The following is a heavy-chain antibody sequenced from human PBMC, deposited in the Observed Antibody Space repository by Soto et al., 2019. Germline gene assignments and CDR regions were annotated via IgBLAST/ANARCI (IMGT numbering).Heavy chain of an antibody. Sequence: GGSLRLSCSASVFTFSSYAMSWVRQAPGKGLEWVSAISGSGGSTYYADSVKGRFTISRDNSKNTLYLQMNSLRAEDTAVYYCAKDPRWDYYYYGMDVWGQGTTVTVSS. CDR1: VFTFSSYA. CDR2: ISGSGGST. J-gene: IGHJ6*02. CDR3: AKDPRWDYYYYGMDV. V-gene: IGHV3-23*01.